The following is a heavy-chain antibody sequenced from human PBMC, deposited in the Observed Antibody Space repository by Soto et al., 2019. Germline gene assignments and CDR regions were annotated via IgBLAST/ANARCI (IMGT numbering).Heavy chain of an antibody. J-gene: IGHJ6*02. CDR3: ARGWQQQLVQYYYYGMDV. CDR1: GGTFSSYA. D-gene: IGHD6-13*01. Sequence: SVKVSCKASGGTFSSYAISWVRQAPGQGLEWMGGIIPIFGTANYAQKFQGRVTITADESTSTAYMELSSLRSEDTAVYYCARGWQQQLVQYYYYGMDVWGQGTTVTVSS. V-gene: IGHV1-69*13. CDR2: IIPIFGTA.